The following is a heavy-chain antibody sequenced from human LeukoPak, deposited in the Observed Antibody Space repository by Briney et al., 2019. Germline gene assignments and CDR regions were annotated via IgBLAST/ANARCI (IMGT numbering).Heavy chain of an antibody. Sequence: SSETLSLTCAVYGGSFSGYYWSWIRQPPGKGLEWIGEINHSGSTNYNPSLKSRVTISVDTSKNQFSLKLSSVTATDTAVYYCARVAMGTRESIVVVPAANYYFDYWGQGTLVTVSS. V-gene: IGHV4-34*01. J-gene: IGHJ4*02. CDR2: INHSGST. CDR1: GGSFSGYY. CDR3: ARVAMGTRESIVVVPAANYYFDY. D-gene: IGHD2-2*01.